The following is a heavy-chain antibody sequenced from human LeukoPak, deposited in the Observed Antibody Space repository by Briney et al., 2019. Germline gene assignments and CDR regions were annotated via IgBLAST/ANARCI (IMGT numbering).Heavy chain of an antibody. CDR2: IYYSGST. CDR1: GGSISSGDYY. CDR3: ARSGSGWTDFDY. Sequence: PSETLSLTCSVSGGSISSGDYYWSWIRQPPGKGLEWIGYIYYSGSTYYKPSLKSRVTISVDTSKNQFSLKLSSVTVADTAVYYCARSGSGWTDFDYWGQGTLVTVSS. J-gene: IGHJ4*02. V-gene: IGHV4-30-4*01. D-gene: IGHD6-19*01.